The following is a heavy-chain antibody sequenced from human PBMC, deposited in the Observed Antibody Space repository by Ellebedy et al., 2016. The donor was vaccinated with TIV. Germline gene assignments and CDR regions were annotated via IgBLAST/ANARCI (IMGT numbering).Heavy chain of an antibody. J-gene: IGHJ6*02. CDR2: INAGNGNT. CDR1: GYTFTSYA. D-gene: IGHD3-10*01. V-gene: IGHV1-3*01. Sequence: ASVKVSXKASGYTFTSYAMHWVRQAPGQRLEWMGWINAGNGNTKYSQKFQGRVTITRDTSASTAYMELSSLRSEDTAVYYCARELLWFGELLARYGMDVWGQGTTVTVSS. CDR3: ARELLWFGELLARYGMDV.